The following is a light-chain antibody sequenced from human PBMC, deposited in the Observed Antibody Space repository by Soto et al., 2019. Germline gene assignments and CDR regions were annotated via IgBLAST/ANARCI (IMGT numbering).Light chain of an antibody. J-gene: IGKJ4*01. CDR1: QSISNY. CDR2: DAS. Sequence: EIVLTQSPATLSLSPGERATLSCRASQSISNYLAWYQQKPGQAPRLLIYDASNRATGIPARFSGSGSGTDFTLTISSLEPEDFAVYYCQKLSDWLTFGGGTKVEI. CDR3: QKLSDWLT. V-gene: IGKV3-11*01.